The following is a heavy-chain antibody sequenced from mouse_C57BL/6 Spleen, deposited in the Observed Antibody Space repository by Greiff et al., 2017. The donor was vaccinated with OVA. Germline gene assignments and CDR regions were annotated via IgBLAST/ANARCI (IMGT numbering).Heavy chain of an antibody. CDR3: ARSAITTVVAPYFDY. CDR1: GYTFTSYT. V-gene: IGHV1-4*01. D-gene: IGHD1-1*01. CDR2: INPSSGYT. J-gene: IGHJ2*01. Sequence: VKLQESGAELARPGASVKMSCKASGYTFTSYTMHWVKQRPGQGLEWIGYINPSSGYTKYNQKFKDKATLTADKSSSTAYMQLSSLTSEDSAVYYCARSAITTVVAPYFDYWGQGTTLTVSS.